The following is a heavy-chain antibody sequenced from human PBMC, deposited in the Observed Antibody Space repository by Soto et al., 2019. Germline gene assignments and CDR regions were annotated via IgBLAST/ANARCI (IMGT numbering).Heavy chain of an antibody. CDR1: GGTFSSYS. CDR2: VIPILGMA. Sequence: SVKVSCKASGGTFSSYSFSWVRQAPGQGLEWMGRVIPILGMANYAQKFQGRVTITADKSTSTVYMELSSLRSEDTAVYYCARGKLGIDASDLWGQGTKVTVSS. J-gene: IGHJ3*01. V-gene: IGHV1-69*04. CDR3: ARGKLGIDASDL. D-gene: IGHD7-27*01.